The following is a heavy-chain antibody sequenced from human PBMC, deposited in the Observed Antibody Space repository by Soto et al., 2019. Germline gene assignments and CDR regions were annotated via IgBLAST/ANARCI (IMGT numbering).Heavy chain of an antibody. CDR3: ARPHGSLFFDP. D-gene: IGHD1-26*01. CDR1: GFTFSSYG. V-gene: IGHV3-48*02. Sequence: EVQLVESGGGLVQPGGSLRLSCVASGFTFSSYGMNWVRQAPGKGLEWVSYISSSGTTRYHADSVQGRFTISRDNAKNSLYLQMNSLRDDDTAVYYCARPHGSLFFDPWGQGTLVTVSS. CDR2: ISSSGTTR. J-gene: IGHJ5*02.